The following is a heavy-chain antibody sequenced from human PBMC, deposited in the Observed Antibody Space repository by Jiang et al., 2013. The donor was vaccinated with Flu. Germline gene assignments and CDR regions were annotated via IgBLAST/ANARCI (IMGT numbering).Heavy chain of an antibody. CDR2: ISRKGDST. Sequence: VQLVESGGGLVQPGGSLRLSCSASGFTFSRYPMHWVRQAPGKGLEYVSVISRKGDSTYYADSVKGRFTISRDNSKNTLYLQMSSLRAEDTAVYYCVKGADIVVVNRYFDYWGQGTLVTVSS. D-gene: IGHD2-21*01. V-gene: IGHV3-64D*06. CDR1: GFTFSRYP. J-gene: IGHJ4*02. CDR3: VKGADIVVVNRYFDY.